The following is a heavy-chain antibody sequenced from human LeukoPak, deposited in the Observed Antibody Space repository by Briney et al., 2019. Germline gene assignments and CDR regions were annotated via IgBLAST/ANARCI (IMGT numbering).Heavy chain of an antibody. D-gene: IGHD3-22*01. CDR1: GYAFTRYY. CDR3: ASKATYYYDSSGYYSLDY. J-gene: IGHJ4*02. V-gene: IGHV1-69*13. CDR2: IIPIFGTA. Sequence: SVKVSCKASGYAFTRYYMHWVRQAPGQGLEWMGGIIPIFGTANYAQKFQGRVTITADESTSTAYMELSSLRSEDTAVYYCASKATYYYDSSGYYSLDYWGQGTLVTVSS.